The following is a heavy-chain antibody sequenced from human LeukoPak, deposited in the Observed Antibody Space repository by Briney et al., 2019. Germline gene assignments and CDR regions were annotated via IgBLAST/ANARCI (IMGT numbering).Heavy chain of an antibody. CDR2: IYYSGST. CDR3: ARHYYDSSGYSSFDY. V-gene: IGHV4-59*08. D-gene: IGHD3-22*01. CDR1: GGSISSYY. J-gene: IGHJ4*02. Sequence: SETLSLTCTVSGGSISSYYWSWIRQPPGKGLEWIGYIYYSGSTNYNPSLKSRVTISVDTSKNQFSLKLSSVTAADTAVYYCARHYYDSSGYSSFDYWGQGTLVTVSS.